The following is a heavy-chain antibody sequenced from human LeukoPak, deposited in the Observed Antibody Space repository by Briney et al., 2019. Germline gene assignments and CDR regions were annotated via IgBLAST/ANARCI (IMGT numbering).Heavy chain of an antibody. CDR3: ARTPRVSSRSGYYYYDY. CDR2: IYTSGST. J-gene: IGHJ4*02. Sequence: SETLSLTCTVSGGSISSGSYYWSWIRQPAGKGLEWIGRIYTSGSTNYNPSLKSRVTISVDTSKNQFSLKLSSVTAADTAVYYCARTPRVSSRSGYYYYDYWGQGTLVTVSS. CDR1: GGSISSGSYY. D-gene: IGHD3-22*01. V-gene: IGHV4-61*02.